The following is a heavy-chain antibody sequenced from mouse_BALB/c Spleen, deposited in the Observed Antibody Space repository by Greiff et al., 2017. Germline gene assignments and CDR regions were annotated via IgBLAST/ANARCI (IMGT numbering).Heavy chain of an antibody. Sequence: EVQLVESGGGLVQPGGSLKLSCAASGFTFSSYTMSWVRQTPEKRLEWVAYISNGGGSTYYPDTVKGRFTISRDNPKNTLFLQMTSLRSEDTAMYYCARGYYGSSYTFAYWGQGTLVTVSA. V-gene: IGHV5-12-2*01. CDR2: ISNGGGST. J-gene: IGHJ3*01. CDR3: ARGYYGSSYTFAY. D-gene: IGHD1-1*01. CDR1: GFTFSSYT.